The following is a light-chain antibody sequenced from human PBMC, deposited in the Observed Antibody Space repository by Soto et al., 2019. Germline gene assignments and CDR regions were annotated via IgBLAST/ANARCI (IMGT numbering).Light chain of an antibody. J-gene: IGKJ1*01. CDR3: QQYNNFWT. CDR1: PGVTRN. Sequence: PGETANLSCSDSPGVTRNLAWYQQKPGQAPSLIIYGASTRATDIPARFSGSGSGTDFTLTISSLQSEDVAFYYCQQYNNFWTFGQGTKVEIK. V-gene: IGKV3-15*01. CDR2: GAS.